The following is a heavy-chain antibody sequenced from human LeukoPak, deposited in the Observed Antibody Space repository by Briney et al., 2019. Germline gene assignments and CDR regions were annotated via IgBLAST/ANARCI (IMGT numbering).Heavy chain of an antibody. CDR1: GGSISSYY. V-gene: IGHV4-59*08. D-gene: IGHD3-22*01. CDR2: IYYSGST. Sequence: SETLSLTCTVSGGSISSYYWSWIRQPPGKGLEWIGYIYYSGSTNYNPSLKSRVTISVDTSKNQFSLKLSSVTAADTAVYYCARSYYYYDAFGIWGQGTMVTVSS. J-gene: IGHJ3*02. CDR3: ARSYYYYDAFGI.